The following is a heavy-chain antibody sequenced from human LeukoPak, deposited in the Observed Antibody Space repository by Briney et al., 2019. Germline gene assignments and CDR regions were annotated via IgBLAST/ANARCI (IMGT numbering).Heavy chain of an antibody. D-gene: IGHD3-10*01. CDR2: INHSGRT. V-gene: IGHV4-34*01. J-gene: IGHJ4*02. Sequence: PETLSLTCAVYGGSFSGYYWNWIRQPSGKGLEWIGEINHSGRTNYNPSLKSRVTISVDTSKKQFSLKLSSVTAADTAVYYCARGVDYYGVWGQGTLVTVSS. CDR3: ARGVDYYGV. CDR1: GGSFSGYY.